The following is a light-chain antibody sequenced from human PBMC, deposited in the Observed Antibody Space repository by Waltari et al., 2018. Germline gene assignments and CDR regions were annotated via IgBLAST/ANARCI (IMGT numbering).Light chain of an antibody. CDR2: GTS. CDR3: QQYDGSTVT. V-gene: IGKV3-20*01. Sequence: EIVLTQSPGTLSLSPGEGAALSCRASQTISSISLTWYQQKPGQAPSLLISGTSSRATGIPDRFSGSGSGTDFTLTIRRLDPEDFAVYYCQQYDGSTVTFGGGTKVEVK. J-gene: IGKJ4*01. CDR1: QTISSIS.